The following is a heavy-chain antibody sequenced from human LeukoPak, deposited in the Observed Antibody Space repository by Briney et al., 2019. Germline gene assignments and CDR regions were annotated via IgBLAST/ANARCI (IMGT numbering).Heavy chain of an antibody. Sequence: GASVKVSCKASGYTFTSYGISWVRQAPGQGLEWMGWISAYNGNTNYAQKLQGRVTMTTDTSTSTAYMELRSLRSDDTAVYYCARDSPRGYYDSSGYPFDYWGQGTLVTVSS. CDR2: ISAYNGNT. CDR3: ARDSPRGYYDSSGYPFDY. CDR1: GYTFTSYG. J-gene: IGHJ4*02. D-gene: IGHD3-22*01. V-gene: IGHV1-18*01.